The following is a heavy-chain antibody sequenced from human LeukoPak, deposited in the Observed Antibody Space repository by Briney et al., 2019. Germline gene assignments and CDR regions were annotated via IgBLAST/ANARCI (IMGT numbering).Heavy chain of an antibody. J-gene: IGHJ4*02. D-gene: IGHD3-22*01. Sequence: ASVRVSCKASGYTFTSYDINWVRQAPGQGLEWMGWMNPNSANTGYAQKFQGRVTMTRDTSISTAYMELSSLRSEDTAVYYCAREQGVVWYYDSSGTRGYFDYWGQGTLVTVSS. V-gene: IGHV1-8*01. CDR2: MNPNSANT. CDR1: GYTFTSYD. CDR3: AREQGVVWYYDSSGTRGYFDY.